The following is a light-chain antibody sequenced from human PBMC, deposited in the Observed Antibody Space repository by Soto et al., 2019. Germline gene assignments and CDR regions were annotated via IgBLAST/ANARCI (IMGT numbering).Light chain of an antibody. J-gene: IGLJ2*01. Sequence: QSALTQPASVSGSPGQSITISCTGTSSDVGGFNYVSWYQQHPGKAPKLMIFDVSSRPTGVSNRFSGSKSGNTASLTISGLQAEDEADYYCSSSTSSSTLVLFSGGTKLTVL. CDR3: SSSTSSSTLVL. CDR2: DVS. CDR1: SSDVGGFNY. V-gene: IGLV2-14*01.